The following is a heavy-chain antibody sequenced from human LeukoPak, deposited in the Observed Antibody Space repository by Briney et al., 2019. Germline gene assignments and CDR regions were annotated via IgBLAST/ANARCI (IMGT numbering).Heavy chain of an antibody. CDR1: GFTFSSYS. CDR3: ASNYDFWSGYYNGY. D-gene: IGHD3-3*01. Sequence: GGSLRLSCAASGFTFSSYSMNWVRQAPGKGLEWVSSISSSSSYIYYADSVKGRFTISRDNAKNSLYLQMNSLRAEDTAVYYCASNYDFWSGYYNGYWGQGTLVTVSS. J-gene: IGHJ4*02. CDR2: ISSSSSYI. V-gene: IGHV3-21*01.